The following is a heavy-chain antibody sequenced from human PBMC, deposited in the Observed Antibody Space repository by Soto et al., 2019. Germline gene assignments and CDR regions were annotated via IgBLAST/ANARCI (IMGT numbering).Heavy chain of an antibody. V-gene: IGHV4-59*01. CDR2: IYYSGST. D-gene: IGHD6-19*01. CDR3: ARKYWVVRGPRYNWMDL. Sequence: SETLSLTCTVSGGSISSYYWSWIRLPPGKGLEWIGYIYYSGSTNYNPSLKRRVTISVDTSKNQFSLKLSSVTAADTAVYYCARKYWVVRGPRYNWMDLWGQGTLVTVSS. J-gene: IGHJ5*02. CDR1: GGSISSYY.